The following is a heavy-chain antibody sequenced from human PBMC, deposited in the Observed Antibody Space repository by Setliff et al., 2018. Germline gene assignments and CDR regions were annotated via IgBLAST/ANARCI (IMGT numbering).Heavy chain of an antibody. CDR2: ISGHNGST. Sequence: GASVKVSCKTSGYSFSNFGISWVRQAPGQGLEWMGWISGHNGSTNYAEKLRGRVTITADESTSTAYMELNSLRSEDTAVYYCARTGTYRYFDYWGQGTLVTVSS. CDR1: GYSFSNFG. CDR3: ARTGTYRYFDY. D-gene: IGHD1-1*01. J-gene: IGHJ4*02. V-gene: IGHV1-18*01.